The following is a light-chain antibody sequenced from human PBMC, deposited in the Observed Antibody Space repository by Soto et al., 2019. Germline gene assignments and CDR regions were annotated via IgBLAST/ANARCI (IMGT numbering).Light chain of an antibody. CDR2: EVN. Sequence: QSVLTQPPSASGSPGQSVTISCTGTSSDVGGYNYVSWYQQHPGKVPKLMDYEVNKRPSGVPDRFSGSKSGNTASLTVSGLQAEDEAYYYCTSYAGGNNVFGTGTKLTVL. J-gene: IGLJ1*01. V-gene: IGLV2-8*01. CDR3: TSYAGGNNV. CDR1: SSDVGGYNY.